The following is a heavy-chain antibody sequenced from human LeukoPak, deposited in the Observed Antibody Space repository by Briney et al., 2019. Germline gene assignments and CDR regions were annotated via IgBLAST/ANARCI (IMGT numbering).Heavy chain of an antibody. V-gene: IGHV1-2*02. CDR2: INPNSGGT. CDR1: GYTFTGYY. CDR3: ARGLDLCTNGVCHDFLYYYYGMDV. Sequence: GASVKVSCKASGYTFTGYYMHWVRQAPGQGLEWMGWINPNSGGTNYAQKFQGRVTMTRDTSISTAYMELSRLRSDDTAVYYCARGLDLCTNGVCHDFLYYYYGMDVWGQGTTVTVSS. D-gene: IGHD2-8*01. J-gene: IGHJ6*02.